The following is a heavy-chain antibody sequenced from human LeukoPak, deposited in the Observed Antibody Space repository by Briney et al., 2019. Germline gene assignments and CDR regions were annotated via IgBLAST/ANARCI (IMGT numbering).Heavy chain of an antibody. J-gene: IGHJ6*03. Sequence: SETLSLTCTVSGGSISSYYWSWIRQPPGKGLEWIGEINHSGSTNYNPSLKSRVTISVDTSKNQFSLKLSSVTAADTAVYYCARHRRLGRIAAAGTHPYYMDVWGKGTTVTVSS. V-gene: IGHV4-34*01. CDR1: GGSISSYY. D-gene: IGHD6-13*01. CDR2: INHSGST. CDR3: ARHRRLGRIAAAGTHPYYMDV.